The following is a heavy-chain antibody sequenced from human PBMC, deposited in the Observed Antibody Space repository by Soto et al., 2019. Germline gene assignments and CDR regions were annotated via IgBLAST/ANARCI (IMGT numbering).Heavy chain of an antibody. J-gene: IGHJ6*02. CDR2: ISDFNGNT. V-gene: IGHV1-18*04. CDR1: GYTFTSHG. CDR3: ARFIQPAVPSGKDV. D-gene: IGHD2-2*01. Sequence: QVQLVQSGAEVKKPGASVKVSCKTSGYTFTSHGISWVRQAPGQGLEWMGWISDFNGNTDIAQRLQGRVTLTTDTSTSSAYMELRNLRSDDTAVYYCARFIQPAVPSGKDVWGQGTTVTVS.